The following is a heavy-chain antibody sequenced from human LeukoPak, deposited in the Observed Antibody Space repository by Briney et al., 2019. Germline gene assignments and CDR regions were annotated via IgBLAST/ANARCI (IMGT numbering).Heavy chain of an antibody. V-gene: IGHV5-51*01. Sequence: GESLKISCKGSGYRFTNYWIGWVRQMPGEGLEWMGAVSPADSDTRYSPSFQGQVTISADESINTAYLHLTSLKASETAMYYCARQGAELGNFDYWGQGTLVIVSS. J-gene: IGHJ4*02. CDR1: GYRFTNYW. CDR2: VSPADSDT. D-gene: IGHD3-16*01. CDR3: ARQGAELGNFDY.